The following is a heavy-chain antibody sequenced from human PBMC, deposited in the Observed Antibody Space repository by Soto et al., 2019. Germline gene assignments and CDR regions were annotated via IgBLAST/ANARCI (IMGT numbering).Heavy chain of an antibody. Sequence: GSLRLSCAASGFTFSSYAMHWVRQAPGKGLEYVSAISSNGGSAYYANSVKGRFTISRDNSKNTLYLQMGSLRAEDMAVYYCARGPGYYFDYWGQGTLVTVSS. J-gene: IGHJ4*02. CDR3: ARGPGYYFDY. V-gene: IGHV3-64*01. CDR1: GFTFSSYA. CDR2: ISSNGGSA.